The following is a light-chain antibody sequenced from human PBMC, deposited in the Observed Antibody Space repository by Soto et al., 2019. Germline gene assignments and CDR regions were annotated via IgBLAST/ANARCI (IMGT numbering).Light chain of an antibody. Sequence: IQWTQSPSFLSASVGNRVTITCRASQGISSYLAWYQQKPGKAPKLLIYAASTLQSGVPSRFSGSASGTEFTLTISSLQPEDFATYYCQQVSGYPLNFGGGTKVDIK. CDR3: QQVSGYPLN. CDR1: QGISSY. J-gene: IGKJ4*01. CDR2: AAS. V-gene: IGKV1-9*01.